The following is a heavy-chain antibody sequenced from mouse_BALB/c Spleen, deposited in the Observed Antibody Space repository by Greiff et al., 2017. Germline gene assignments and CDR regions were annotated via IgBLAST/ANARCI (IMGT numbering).Heavy chain of an antibody. Sequence: EVHLVESGGGLVQPGGSLKLSCAASGFTFSSYTMSWVRQTPEKRLEWVAYISNGGGSTYYPDTVKGRFTISRDNAKNTLYLQMSSLKSEDTAMYYCARAYGNYAMDYWGQGTSVTVSS. CDR2: ISNGGGST. D-gene: IGHD2-1*01. J-gene: IGHJ4*01. CDR1: GFTFSSYT. V-gene: IGHV5-12-2*01. CDR3: ARAYGNYAMDY.